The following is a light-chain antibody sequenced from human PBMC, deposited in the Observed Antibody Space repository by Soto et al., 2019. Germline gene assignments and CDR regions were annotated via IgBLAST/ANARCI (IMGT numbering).Light chain of an antibody. CDR1: QGITSW. CDR2: RAS. CDR3: QHTTTFPLT. V-gene: IGKV1-12*01. J-gene: IGKJ4*01. Sequence: DIRMTQSPSSVSASVGDRVTITCRASQGITSWLAWYQQKPGKAPKLLIYRASNLQSGVPSRFSGSGSGTDFSLTISGLQPADFATYYCQHTTTFPLTFGGGTKVEIK.